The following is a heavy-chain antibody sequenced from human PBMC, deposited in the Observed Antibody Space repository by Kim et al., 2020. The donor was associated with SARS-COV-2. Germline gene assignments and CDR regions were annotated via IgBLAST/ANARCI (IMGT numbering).Heavy chain of an antibody. CDR1: GGSISSSSYY. Sequence: SETLSLTCTVSGGSISSSSYYWGWIRQPPGKGLEWIGSIYYSGSTYYNPSLKSRVTISVDTSKNQFSLKLSSVTAADTAVYYCARAWSRRFRIAVAGLDYWGQGTLVTVSS. CDR2: IYYSGST. CDR3: ARAWSRRFRIAVAGLDY. J-gene: IGHJ4*02. V-gene: IGHV4-39*07. D-gene: IGHD6-19*01.